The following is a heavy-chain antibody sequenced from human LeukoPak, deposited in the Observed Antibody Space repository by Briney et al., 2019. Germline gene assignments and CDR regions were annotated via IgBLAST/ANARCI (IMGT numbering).Heavy chain of an antibody. Sequence: KPSETLSLTCAVYGGSFSGYYWSWIRQPPGKGLEWIGEINHSGSTNYNPSLKSRVTISVDTSKNQFSLKLSSVTAADTAVYYCARDRGSGCNDYWGQGTLVTVSS. CDR3: ARDRGSGCNDY. D-gene: IGHD6-19*01. CDR1: GGSFSGYY. V-gene: IGHV4-34*01. J-gene: IGHJ4*02. CDR2: INHSGST.